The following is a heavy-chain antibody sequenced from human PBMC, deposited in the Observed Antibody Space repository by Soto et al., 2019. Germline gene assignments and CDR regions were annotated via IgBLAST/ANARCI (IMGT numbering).Heavy chain of an antibody. CDR2: ISSEGSNK. V-gene: IGHV3-30*18. CDR3: AKAHSSDWSYFDS. CDR1: GFISNGYG. Sequence: GSLRLSCAASGFISNGYGMHWFRQAPGKGLEWVAFISSEGSNKYYADSVKGRFTISRDNSKNTLYLQMNSLRAEDTAVFYCAKAHSSDWSYFDSWGQGTLVTVSS. J-gene: IGHJ4*02. D-gene: IGHD6-19*01.